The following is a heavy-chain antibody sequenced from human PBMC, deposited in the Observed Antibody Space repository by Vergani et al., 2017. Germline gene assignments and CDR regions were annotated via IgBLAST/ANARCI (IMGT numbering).Heavy chain of an antibody. Sequence: QVQLQQWGAGLLKPSETLSLTCAVYGGSFSGYYWSWIRQPPGKGLEWIGEINHSGSTNYNPSLKSRVTISVDTSKNQFSLKLSSVTAAATAVYYCARALYCSSTSCYLYYYYYYRDVWGKG. CDR3: ARALYCSSTSCYLYYYYYYRDV. CDR1: GGSFSGYY. J-gene: IGHJ6*03. V-gene: IGHV4-34*01. CDR2: INHSGST. D-gene: IGHD2-2*01.